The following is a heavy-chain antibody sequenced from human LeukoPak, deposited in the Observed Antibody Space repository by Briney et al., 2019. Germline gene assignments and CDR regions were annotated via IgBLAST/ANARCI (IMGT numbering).Heavy chain of an antibody. CDR1: GFTFSNYG. D-gene: IGHD3-10*01. CDR3: AKDSGFYGLDY. J-gene: IGHJ4*02. CDR2: IRYDESSK. Sequence: GGSLRLSCEAFGFTFSNYGMHWVRQAPGKGLEWVAFIRYDESSKYHADSVKGRFTISRDNSKNTLYLKMNSLRPEDTAIYYCAKDSGFYGLDYWGQGTLLTVSS. V-gene: IGHV3-30*02.